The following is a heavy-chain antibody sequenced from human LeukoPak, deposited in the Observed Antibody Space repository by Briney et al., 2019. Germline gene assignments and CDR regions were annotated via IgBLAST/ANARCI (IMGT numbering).Heavy chain of an antibody. Sequence: GGSLRLSCAASGFTFTSYTMNWVRQAPGKGLEWVSYITSSSSTIYYADSVKGRFTMSRDNAENSLYLQMNSLRAEDTAVYYCARNFDSWGPGTLVTVSS. CDR3: ARNFDS. J-gene: IGHJ4*02. CDR2: ITSSSSTI. CDR1: GFTFTSYT. V-gene: IGHV3-48*01. D-gene: IGHD2/OR15-2a*01.